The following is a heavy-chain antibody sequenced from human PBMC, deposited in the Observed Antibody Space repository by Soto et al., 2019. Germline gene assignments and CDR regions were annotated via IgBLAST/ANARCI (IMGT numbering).Heavy chain of an antibody. Sequence: QVQLVESGGSVVQPGRSLRLSCAASGFTFSTYGMHWVRQAPGKGLEWVAVISYDAKHKYYADSLKGRFTISRDNSKNTLYLQMNSLRAEDTAVYYCAKGAVQDLWSGYYTLFDYWGQGTLVTVSS. D-gene: IGHD3-3*01. J-gene: IGHJ4*02. CDR3: AKGAVQDLWSGYYTLFDY. CDR1: GFTFSTYG. V-gene: IGHV3-30*18. CDR2: ISYDAKHK.